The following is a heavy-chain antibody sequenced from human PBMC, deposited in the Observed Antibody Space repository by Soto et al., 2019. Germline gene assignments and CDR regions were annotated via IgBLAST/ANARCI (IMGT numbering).Heavy chain of an antibody. J-gene: IGHJ4*02. V-gene: IGHV4-59*01. CDR2: VYHTGRT. CDR1: GGSISSYY. CDR3: ARDFAYFDS. Sequence: SETLSLTCTVSGGSISSYYWSWIRQPPGKGLEWIGYVYHTGRTSYNPSLKSRVSISMDTSKNQFPLNLDSVTAADTAVYFCARDFAYFDSWGQGTLVTVSS. D-gene: IGHD3-3*01.